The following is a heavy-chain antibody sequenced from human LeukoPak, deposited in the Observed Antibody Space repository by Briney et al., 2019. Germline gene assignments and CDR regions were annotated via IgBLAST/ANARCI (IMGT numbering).Heavy chain of an antibody. V-gene: IGHV4-39*01. CDR1: GDSISSSTHY. CDR2: FYYSGDT. J-gene: IGHJ5*02. CDR3: ARLRYCSSASCYFDP. Sequence: SETLSLTCAVSGDSISSSTHYWGWIRQPPGKGLEGIGSFYYSGDTYYNPSLKSRVTISVDASKNQFSLKLKFVTAADTALYYCARLRYCSSASCYFDPWGQGTLVTVSS. D-gene: IGHD2-2*01.